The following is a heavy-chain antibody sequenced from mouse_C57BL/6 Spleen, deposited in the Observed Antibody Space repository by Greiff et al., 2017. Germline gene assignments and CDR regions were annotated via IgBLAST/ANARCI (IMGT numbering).Heavy chain of an antibody. CDR2: IDPEDGDT. V-gene: IGHV14-1*01. CDR1: GFYIKDYY. J-gene: IGHJ2*01. D-gene: IGHD1-1*01. Sequence: VQLQQSGAELVRPGASVKLSCTASGFYIKDYYLHWVKQRPEQGLEWIGRIDPEDGDTEYAPKFPGKATMTADTSSNTAYLQLSSLASEDTAVYYCTTDCGSSSHFGDRGQGTTLTVSS. CDR3: TTDCGSSSHFGD.